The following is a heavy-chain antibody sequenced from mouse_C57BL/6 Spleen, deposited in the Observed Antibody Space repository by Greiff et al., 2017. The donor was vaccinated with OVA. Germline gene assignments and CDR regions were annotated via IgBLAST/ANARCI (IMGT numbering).Heavy chain of an antibody. V-gene: IGHV1-22*01. J-gene: IGHJ2*01. CDR2: INPNNGGT. Sequence: EVQLQQSGPELVKPEASVKMSCKASGYTFTDYNMHWVKQSHGKSLEWIGYINPNNGGTSYNQKFKGKATLTVNKSSSTAYMELRSLTSEDSAVYYCARNYDGYFYFDYWGQGTTLTVSS. D-gene: IGHD2-3*01. CDR1: GYTFTDYN. CDR3: ARNYDGYFYFDY.